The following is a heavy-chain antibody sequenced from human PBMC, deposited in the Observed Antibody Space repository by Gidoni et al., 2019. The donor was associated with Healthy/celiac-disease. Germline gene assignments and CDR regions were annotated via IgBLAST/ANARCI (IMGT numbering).Heavy chain of an antibody. Sequence: QVQLQQWGAGLLKPSETLSLTCAVYGGSFSGYYWSWIRQPPGKGLEWIGEINHSGSTNYNPSLKSRVTISVDTSKNQFSLKLSSVTAADTAVYYCARSAWGQGAGVWGQGTTVTVSS. J-gene: IGHJ6*02. CDR2: INHSGST. CDR3: ARSAWGQGAGV. D-gene: IGHD6-19*01. V-gene: IGHV4-34*01. CDR1: GGSFSGYY.